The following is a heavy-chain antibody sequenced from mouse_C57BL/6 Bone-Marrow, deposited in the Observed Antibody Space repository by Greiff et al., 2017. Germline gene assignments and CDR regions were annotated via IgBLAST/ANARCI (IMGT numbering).Heavy chain of an antibody. CDR1: GFTIKDDY. CDR3: TTVSGNYGDWFAY. CDR2: IDPENGDT. V-gene: IGHV14-4*01. Sequence: VQLKQSGAELVRPGASVKLSCTASGFTIKDDYMHWVKQRPEQGLEWIGWIDPENGDTNYASKFQGKATITADTSSNTAYLQLSSLTSEDTAVYYCTTVSGNYGDWFAYWGQGTPVTVSA. J-gene: IGHJ3*01. D-gene: IGHD2-1*01.